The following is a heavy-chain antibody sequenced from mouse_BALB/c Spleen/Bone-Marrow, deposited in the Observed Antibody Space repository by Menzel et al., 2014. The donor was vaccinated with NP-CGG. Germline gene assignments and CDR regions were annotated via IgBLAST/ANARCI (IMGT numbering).Heavy chain of an antibody. CDR2: IWAGGST. V-gene: IGHV2-9*02. D-gene: IGHD6-1*01. J-gene: IGHJ4*01. CDR1: GFSLTNYG. CDR3: AGPTPRYYAMDY. Sequence: VQLQQSGPGLVAPSQSLSITCTVSGFSLTNYGVYWVRQPPGKGLEWLGVIWAGGSTNYNSALMSRLSISKDNSKSQVFLKMNSLQTDDTAMYYCAGPTPRYYAMDYWGQGTSVTVSS.